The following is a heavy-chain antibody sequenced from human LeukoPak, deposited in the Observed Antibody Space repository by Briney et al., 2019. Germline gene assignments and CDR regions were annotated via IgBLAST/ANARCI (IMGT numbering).Heavy chain of an antibody. Sequence: GGSLRLSCAASGFTFSSYGMHWVRQAPGKGLEWVALISDDGGNDFYADSVKGRFTSSRDNAKNSLYLQMNSLRAEDTAVYYCARVVCSGGSCFADYWGQGTLVTVSS. V-gene: IGHV3-30*03. D-gene: IGHD2-15*01. J-gene: IGHJ4*02. CDR1: GFTFSSYG. CDR2: ISDDGGND. CDR3: ARVVCSGGSCFADY.